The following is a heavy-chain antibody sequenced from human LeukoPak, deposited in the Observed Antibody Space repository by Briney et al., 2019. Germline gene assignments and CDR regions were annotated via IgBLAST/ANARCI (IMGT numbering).Heavy chain of an antibody. Sequence: STIYYADSVKCRFTISRDNAKNSLYLQMNSLRDEDTAVYYCATARLRYFDWLPGRDDAFDIWGQGTMVTVSS. V-gene: IGHV3-48*02. D-gene: IGHD3-9*01. CDR2: STI. J-gene: IGHJ3*02. CDR3: ATARLRYFDWLPGRDDAFDI.